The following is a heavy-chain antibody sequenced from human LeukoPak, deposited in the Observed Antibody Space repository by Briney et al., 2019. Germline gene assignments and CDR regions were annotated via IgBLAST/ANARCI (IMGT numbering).Heavy chain of an antibody. CDR1: GGTFSSYA. J-gene: IGHJ4*02. CDR3: ASMSGYYPSYYFDY. Sequence: ASVTVSCTASGGTFSSYAISWVRQAPGQGLEWMGRINPNSGGTNYAQKFQGRVTMTRDTSISTAYMEVRSLRSDDTAVYYCASMSGYYPSYYFDYWGQGTLVTVSS. D-gene: IGHD3-3*01. V-gene: IGHV1-2*06. CDR2: INPNSGGT.